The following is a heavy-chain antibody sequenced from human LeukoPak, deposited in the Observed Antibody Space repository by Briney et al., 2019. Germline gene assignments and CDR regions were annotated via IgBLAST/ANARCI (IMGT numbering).Heavy chain of an antibody. D-gene: IGHD1-26*01. Sequence: GGSLRLSCAASGFIVSSNYMSWVRQAPGKGLEWVAVIYTGGSTYYADPVKGRFTISRDNSKNMVYLQMNSLRAEDTAVYYCAREPPNESHYRAYFDFWGQGTLVSVSS. CDR1: GFIVSSNY. CDR3: AREPPNESHYRAYFDF. J-gene: IGHJ4*02. V-gene: IGHV3-53*01. CDR2: IYTGGST.